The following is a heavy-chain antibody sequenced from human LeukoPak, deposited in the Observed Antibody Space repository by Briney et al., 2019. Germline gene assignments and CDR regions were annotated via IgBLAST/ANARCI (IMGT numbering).Heavy chain of an antibody. CDR3: INYYDSGGPTAGAFDI. V-gene: IGHV3-53*01. CDR2: IYSGGTT. D-gene: IGHD3-22*01. CDR1: GFTVSGNY. Sequence: GGSLRLSCAASGFTVSGNYVTWVRQAPGKGLEWVSVIYSGGTTYYADSVKGRFTISRDNPKNTLYLQMNSLRAEDTAVYYCINYYDSGGPTAGAFDIWGQGTVVTVSS. J-gene: IGHJ3*02.